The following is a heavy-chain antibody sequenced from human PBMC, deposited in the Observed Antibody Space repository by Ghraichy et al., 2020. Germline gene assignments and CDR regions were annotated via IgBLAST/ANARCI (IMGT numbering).Heavy chain of an antibody. CDR2: IENTGST. CDR3: ARQSLTLDSTGGWFDP. V-gene: IGHV4-39*01. J-gene: IGHJ5*02. CDR1: GVSITGVAFF. D-gene: IGHD2-8*01. Sequence: SENLSLTCTVSGVSITGVAFFVAWIRQTPGKGLEWIGTIENTGSTWFNPSLKSRVSLSVDMSNYQFSLKMTSVTAADTGFYYCARQSLTLDSTGGWFDPWGQGTLVTVSS.